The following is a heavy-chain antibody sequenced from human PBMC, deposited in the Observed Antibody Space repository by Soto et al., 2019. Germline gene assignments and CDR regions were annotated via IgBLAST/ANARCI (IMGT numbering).Heavy chain of an antibody. CDR1: GFTFSSYA. CDR3: ASGFSGPAAIFDY. J-gene: IGHJ4*02. Sequence: PGGSLRLSCAASGFTFSSYAMHWVRQAPGKGLEWVAVISYDGSNKYYADSVKGRFTISRDNSKNTLYLQMNSLRAEDTAVYYCASGFSGPAAIFDYWGQGTLVTVLL. CDR2: ISYDGSNK. V-gene: IGHV3-30-3*01. D-gene: IGHD2-2*01.